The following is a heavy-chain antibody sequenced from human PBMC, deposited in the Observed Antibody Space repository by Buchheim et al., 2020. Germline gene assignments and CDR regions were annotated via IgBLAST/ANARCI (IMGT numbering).Heavy chain of an antibody. D-gene: IGHD2-2*01. Sequence: EVQLVEAGGGLVQPGGSLRLSCAASGFTYNIYWMSWVRQAPGKGLEWVATIKPEGVEKHLLDSVRGRFTISRSTAKISLYLQMNNLRVEDTAVYYCARDGRFVVVPSVWGQGSL. J-gene: IGHJ4*02. CDR1: GFTYNIYW. V-gene: IGHV3-7*01. CDR3: ARDGRFVVVPSV. CDR2: IKPEGVEK.